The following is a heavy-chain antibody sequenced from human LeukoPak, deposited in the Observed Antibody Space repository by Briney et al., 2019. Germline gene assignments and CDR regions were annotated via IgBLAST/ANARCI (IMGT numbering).Heavy chain of an antibody. V-gene: IGHV3-23*01. CDR3: AKVQSYGDYVYDAFDI. CDR2: ISGSGGST. CDR1: GFTFSSYA. Sequence: TGGSLRLSCAASGFTFSSYAMSWVRQAPGKGLEWVSAISGSGGSTYYADSVKGWFTISRDNSKNTLYLQMDSLRAEDTAVYYCAKVQSYGDYVYDAFDIWGQGTMVTVSS. J-gene: IGHJ3*02. D-gene: IGHD4-17*01.